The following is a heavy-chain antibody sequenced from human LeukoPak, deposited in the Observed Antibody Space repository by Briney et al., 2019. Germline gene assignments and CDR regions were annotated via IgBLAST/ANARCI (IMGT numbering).Heavy chain of an antibody. CDR3: ARGLVLATDDAFAI. J-gene: IGHJ3*02. CDR2: VYDNDMS. D-gene: IGHD5-12*01. CDR1: GASIRRYF. V-gene: IGHV4-59*01. Sequence: SEALSLTCRVSGASIRRYFWSWIRQSPGKGLEWMGYVYDNDMSNFNPSLESRVTILVDRSKSQFSLKLRSVTAADTAVYYCARGLVLATDDAFAICGPGAMLTVSS.